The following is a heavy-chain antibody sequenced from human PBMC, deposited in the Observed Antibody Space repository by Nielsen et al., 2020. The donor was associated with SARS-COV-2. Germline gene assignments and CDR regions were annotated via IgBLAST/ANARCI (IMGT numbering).Heavy chain of an antibody. Sequence: GESLKISCAASGFTFSDYYMSWVRQAPGKGLEWVANIKQDGSEKNYVDSVRGRFTISRDNAKNSLYLQMNSLRAEDTAVYYCARESRSAFDIWGQGTMVTVSS. CDR3: ARESRSAFDI. D-gene: IGHD2-2*01. CDR2: IKQDGSEK. CDR1: GFTFSDYY. V-gene: IGHV3-7*01. J-gene: IGHJ3*02.